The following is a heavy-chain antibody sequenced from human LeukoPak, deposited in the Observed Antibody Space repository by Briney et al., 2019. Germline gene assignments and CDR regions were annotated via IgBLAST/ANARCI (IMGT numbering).Heavy chain of an antibody. V-gene: IGHV1-2*02. Sequence: ASVKVSCKASGYTFTGYYMHWVRHTPVQGLEWVGWINPNSGGTNYAQKFQGRVTMTRDTSISTAYMELSRLRSDDTAVYYCAREPRPEYYYDSKPAGLYFDYWGQGTLVTVSS. J-gene: IGHJ4*02. D-gene: IGHD3-22*01. CDR1: GYTFTGYY. CDR3: AREPRPEYYYDSKPAGLYFDY. CDR2: INPNSGGT.